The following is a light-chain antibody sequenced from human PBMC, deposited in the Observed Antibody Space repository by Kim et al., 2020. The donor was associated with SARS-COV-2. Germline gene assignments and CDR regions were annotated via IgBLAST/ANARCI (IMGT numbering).Light chain of an antibody. CDR1: QDISNS. CDR3: QQYDYFPT. CDR2: AAS. Sequence: DIQMTQSPSSLSASIGDRFTITCQASQDISNSLNWFQHKPGKAPKLLIYAASNLQTGVPSRFTGGGSGTDFTFTITSLQPEDIATYFWQQYDYFPTFGGGTKVDIK. V-gene: IGKV1-33*01. J-gene: IGKJ4*01.